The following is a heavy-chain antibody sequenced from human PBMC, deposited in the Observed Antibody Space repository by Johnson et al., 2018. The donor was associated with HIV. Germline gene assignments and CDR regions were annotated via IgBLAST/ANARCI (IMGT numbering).Heavy chain of an antibody. CDR2: IKSKTDGGTT. CDR3: SRHGGAPYSSSWYPLFGAFDI. D-gene: IGHD6-13*01. J-gene: IGHJ3*02. Sequence: VQLVESGGGVVQPGRSLRLSCAASGFTFSNAWMSWVRQAPGKGLEWVGRIKSKTDGGTTDYAAPVKGRFAISRDDSKNTLYVQMNSPKTEDTAVYYCSRHGGAPYSSSWYPLFGAFDIWGQGTMVTVSS. CDR1: GFTFSNAW. V-gene: IGHV3-15*01.